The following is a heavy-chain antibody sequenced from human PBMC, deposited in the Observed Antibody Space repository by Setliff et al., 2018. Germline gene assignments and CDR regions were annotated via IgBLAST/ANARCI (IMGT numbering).Heavy chain of an antibody. CDR2: IAVYTGKT. J-gene: IGHJ5*02. V-gene: IGHV1-18*01. D-gene: IGHD3-3*01. Sequence: ASVKVSCKASGYTFTSYGISWVRQAPGQGLEWMGWIAVYTGKTYSAQKFQGRLTMTTDKSTNTAYLELRGLRSDDTAVYYCMRLVRFCSRTVCQRTSGDEAWGQGTLVTSPQ. CDR1: GYTFTSYG. CDR3: MRLVRFCSRTVCQRTSGDEA.